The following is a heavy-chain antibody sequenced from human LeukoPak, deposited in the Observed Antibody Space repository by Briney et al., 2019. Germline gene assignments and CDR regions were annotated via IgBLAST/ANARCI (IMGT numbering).Heavy chain of an antibody. CDR1: GGTFSSYA. Sequence: ASVKVSCKASGGTFSSYAISWVRQAPGQGLEWMGGIIPIFGTANYAQRFQGRVTMTRDTSTSTVYMELSSLRSEDTAVYYCARGIDPWGQGTLVTVSS. CDR2: IIPIFGTA. J-gene: IGHJ5*02. V-gene: IGHV1-69*05. CDR3: ARGIDP.